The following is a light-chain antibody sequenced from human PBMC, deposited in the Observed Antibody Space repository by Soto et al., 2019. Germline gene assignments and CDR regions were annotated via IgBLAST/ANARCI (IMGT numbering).Light chain of an antibody. CDR1: SSDVGGYNY. J-gene: IGLJ1*01. CDR2: DVS. CDR3: SSYTSSSTPYV. Sequence: QSALTQPASVSGAPGQSITISCTGTSSDVGGYNYVSWYQQHPGKAPKRMIYDVSNRPSGVSNRFSGSKSGNTASLTISGLQAADEADYYCSSYTSSSTPYVFGTGTKLTVL. V-gene: IGLV2-14*01.